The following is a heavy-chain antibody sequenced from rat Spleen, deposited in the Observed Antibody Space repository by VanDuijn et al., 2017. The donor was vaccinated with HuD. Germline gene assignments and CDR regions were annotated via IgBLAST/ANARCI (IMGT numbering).Heavy chain of an antibody. CDR1: GFIFSNYY. Sequence: EVQLVESGGGLVQPGRSLKLSCAASGFIFSNYYMAWVRQAPTKGLEWVAYISAGGDDTYYRYSVKGRFTISRDNAKSTLYLQMDSLRSEDTATYYCARHITRYWYFDFWGPGTMVTVSS. CDR2: ISAGGDDT. V-gene: IGHV5-25*01. J-gene: IGHJ1*01. CDR3: ARHITRYWYFDF. D-gene: IGHD1-1*01.